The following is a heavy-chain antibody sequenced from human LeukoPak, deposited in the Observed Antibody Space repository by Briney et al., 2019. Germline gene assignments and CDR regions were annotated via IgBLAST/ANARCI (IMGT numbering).Heavy chain of an antibody. J-gene: IGHJ6*02. CDR2: IYSGGST. CDR1: GFTFSSYA. D-gene: IGHD3-22*01. Sequence: GGSLRLSCAASGFTFSSYAMSWVRQAPGKGLEWVSAIYSGGSTYYADSVKGRFTISRDNSKNTLYLQMNSLRAEDTAVYYCARTYDSDYGMDVWGQGTTVTVSS. CDR3: ARTYDSDYGMDV. V-gene: IGHV3-66*01.